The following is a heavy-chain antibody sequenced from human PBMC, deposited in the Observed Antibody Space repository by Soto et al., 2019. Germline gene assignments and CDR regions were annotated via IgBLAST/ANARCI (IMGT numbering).Heavy chain of an antibody. CDR3: ARESYTHEGFAL. D-gene: IGHD3-10*01. CDR2: INPNSGLR. Sequence: VQLVQSGAEVEEPGASVKVSCQASGYTFTGHVIHWVRQAPGQGLEWMGSINPNSGLRTYAERFRGRVTMTRDMSSRTVYMDLSSLTFDDTAVYYCARESYTHEGFALWGQGKTVTVSS. V-gene: IGHV1-2*02. J-gene: IGHJ3*01. CDR1: GYTFTGHV.